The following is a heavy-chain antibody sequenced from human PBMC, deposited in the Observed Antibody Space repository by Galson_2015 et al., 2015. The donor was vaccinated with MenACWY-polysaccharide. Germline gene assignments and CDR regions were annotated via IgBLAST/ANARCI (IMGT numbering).Heavy chain of an antibody. D-gene: IGHD2/OR15-2a*01. Sequence: SVKVSCKASGFMFDDYGFTWVRQAPGQGLEWMGWISAFNGNTYYAQHFQGRIAMTTDMSATTAYMELTSLTPDDTAVYYCARDPLYSTLYYRAGTPLWGPGTLGTV. J-gene: IGHJ4*02. V-gene: IGHV1-18*01. CDR1: GFMFDDYG. CDR2: ISAFNGNT. CDR3: ARDPLYSTLYYRAGTPL.